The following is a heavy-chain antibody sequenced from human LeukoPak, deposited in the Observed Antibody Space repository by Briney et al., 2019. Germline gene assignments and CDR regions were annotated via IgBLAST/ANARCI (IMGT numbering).Heavy chain of an antibody. V-gene: IGHV3-23*01. J-gene: IGHJ4*02. CDR2: ISGSGGST. CDR3: AKAQAQRLADFDY. Sequence: GGSLRLSCAASGFTFSSYAMSWVRQAPGKGLEWVSGISGSGGSTFFADSVKGRFTISRDNSKNTLYLQMSSLRAEDTAVYYCAKAQAQRLADFDYWGQGPLVTVS. CDR1: GFTFSSYA. D-gene: IGHD6-25*01.